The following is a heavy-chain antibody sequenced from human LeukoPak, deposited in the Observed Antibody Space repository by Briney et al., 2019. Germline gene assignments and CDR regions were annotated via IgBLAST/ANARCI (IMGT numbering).Heavy chain of an antibody. D-gene: IGHD4-17*01. Sequence: GGSLRLSCAASGFTFSSYSMNWVRQAPGKGLEWVSVISFTGGNKYYADSVKGRFTISRDNSKSTIFLQMNSLKTEDTAVYYCARPHSDYGGIDYWGQGTLVTVSS. CDR3: ARPHSDYGGIDY. V-gene: IGHV3-30*03. CDR1: GFTFSSYS. J-gene: IGHJ4*02. CDR2: ISFTGGNK.